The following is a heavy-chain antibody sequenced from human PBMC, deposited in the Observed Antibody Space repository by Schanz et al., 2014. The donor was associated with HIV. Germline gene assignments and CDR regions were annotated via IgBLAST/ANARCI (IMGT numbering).Heavy chain of an antibody. CDR1: GFTFSSYG. J-gene: IGHJ4*02. D-gene: IGHD1-7*01. CDR3: ANSGTTDYFDY. V-gene: IGHV3-33*06. CDR2: IWYDGSHK. Sequence: QVHLVESGGGVVQPGRSLRLSCVASGFTFSSYGMHWVRQAPGKGLEGEAVIWYDGSHKHYADSVKGRFTISRDNSKNTLYLQMNSLRAEDTAVYYCANSGTTDYFDYWGQGTLVTVSS.